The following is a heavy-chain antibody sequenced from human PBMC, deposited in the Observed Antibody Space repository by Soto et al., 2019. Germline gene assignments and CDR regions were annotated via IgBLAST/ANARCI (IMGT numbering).Heavy chain of an antibody. D-gene: IGHD1-26*01. CDR3: ARGTWEVRFDP. Sequence: XXTLSLTCAVYCGSFTGYYWSWIRQPPGKGLEWMGXINHSXGPNYNKSLKXXVTISVDXXKNQFALKLTSVTAADTAVYYCARGTWEVRFDPWGQGTLVTVSS. CDR2: INHSXGP. V-gene: IGHV4-34*01. J-gene: IGHJ5*02. CDR1: CGSFTGYY.